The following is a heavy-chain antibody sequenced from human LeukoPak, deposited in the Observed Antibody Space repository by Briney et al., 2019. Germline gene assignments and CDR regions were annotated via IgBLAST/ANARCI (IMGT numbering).Heavy chain of an antibody. CDR1: GYTFTGSY. CDR2: ISAYNGNT. Sequence: ASVKVSCKASGYTFTGSYIHWVRQAPGQGLEWMGWISAYNGNTNYAQKLQGRVTMTTDTSTSTAYMELRSLRSDDTAVYYCARAEDGYMVLFDYWGQGTLVTVSS. CDR3: ARAEDGYMVLFDY. V-gene: IGHV1-18*01. J-gene: IGHJ4*02. D-gene: IGHD5-24*01.